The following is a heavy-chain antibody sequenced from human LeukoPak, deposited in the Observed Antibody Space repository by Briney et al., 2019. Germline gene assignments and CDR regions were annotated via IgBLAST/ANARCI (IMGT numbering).Heavy chain of an antibody. CDR3: AKTTLSPHRSSSGPRRGSLSYYYYMDV. V-gene: IGHV3-23*01. CDR1: GLSFRSYT. CDR2: ISSDGTTT. Sequence: GGSLRLSCAPSGLSFRSYTMTWVRQAPGKGLDWVAAISSDGTTTNYADSVKGRFTISRENTLYLQMDSLRAEDTATYYCAKTTLSPHRSSSGPRRGSLSYYYYMDVWGGGTTVTVSS. D-gene: IGHD6-6*01. J-gene: IGHJ6*03.